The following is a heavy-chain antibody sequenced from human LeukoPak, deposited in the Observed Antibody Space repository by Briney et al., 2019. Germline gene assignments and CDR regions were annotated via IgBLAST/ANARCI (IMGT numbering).Heavy chain of an antibody. CDR2: IYYSGST. Sequence: PSETLSLTCTVSGGSISSSSYYWGWIRQPPGKGLEWIGSIYYSGSTYYNPSLKSQVTISVDTSKNQFSLQLNSVTPEDTAVYYCARSGSGGWIDHWGQGTLVTVSS. D-gene: IGHD6-19*01. CDR1: GGSISSSSYY. J-gene: IGHJ4*02. V-gene: IGHV4-39*01. CDR3: ARSGSGGWIDH.